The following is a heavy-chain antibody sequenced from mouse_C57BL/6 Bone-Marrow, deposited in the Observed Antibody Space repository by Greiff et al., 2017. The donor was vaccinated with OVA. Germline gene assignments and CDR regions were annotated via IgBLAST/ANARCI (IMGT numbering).Heavy chain of an antibody. Sequence: VQLQQSGAELVRPGTSVKMSCKASGYTFTNYWIGWAKQRPGHGLEWIGDICPGGGYTNYNEKFKGKATLTADKSSSTAYMQFSSLTSEDSAIYYCARSATVVRWYFDVWGTGTTVTVSS. CDR3: ARSATVVRWYFDV. CDR2: ICPGGGYT. V-gene: IGHV1-63*01. D-gene: IGHD1-1*01. J-gene: IGHJ1*03. CDR1: GYTFTNYW.